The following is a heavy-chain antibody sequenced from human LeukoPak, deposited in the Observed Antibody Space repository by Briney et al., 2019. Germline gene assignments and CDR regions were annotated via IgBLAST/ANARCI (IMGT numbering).Heavy chain of an antibody. CDR3: ARDRGDMTNVWAY. V-gene: IGHV3-21*01. CDR1: GFTFGSYS. CDR2: ISSSSRYI. D-gene: IGHD2-21*02. J-gene: IGHJ4*02. Sequence: GGSLRLSCEATGFTFGSYSMNWVRQAPGRGLEWVSSISSSSRYIYNADSVKGRFTISRDNAKNSVYLQVNSLRADGTAVYYCARDRGDMTNVWAYWGQGTLVTVSS.